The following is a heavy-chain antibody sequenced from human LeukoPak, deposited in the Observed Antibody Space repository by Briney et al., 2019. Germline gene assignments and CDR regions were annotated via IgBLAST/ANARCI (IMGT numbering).Heavy chain of an antibody. CDR2: ISSSSSSTI. V-gene: IGHV3-48*04. CDR3: VKDSGWLHFDS. CDR1: GFTFSSYS. Sequence: GGSLRLSCAASGFTFSSYSMNWVRQAPGKGLEWVSYISSSSSSTIYYADSVKGRFTISRDNAKSSLHLQMNGLRAEDTAMYYCVKDSGWLHFDSWGQGTLVTVSS. D-gene: IGHD6-19*01. J-gene: IGHJ4*02.